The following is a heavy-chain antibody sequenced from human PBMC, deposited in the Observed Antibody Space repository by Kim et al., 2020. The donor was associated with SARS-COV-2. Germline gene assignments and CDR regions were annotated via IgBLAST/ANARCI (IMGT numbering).Heavy chain of an antibody. CDR3: ARGSGWAFDY. J-gene: IGHJ4*02. V-gene: IGHV1-3*01. CDR2: T. Sequence: TKFSQKFRSRVTMTRDRSASTAYMELTSLRSEDTAIYYCARGSGWAFDYWGQGTLITVAS. D-gene: IGHD6-19*01.